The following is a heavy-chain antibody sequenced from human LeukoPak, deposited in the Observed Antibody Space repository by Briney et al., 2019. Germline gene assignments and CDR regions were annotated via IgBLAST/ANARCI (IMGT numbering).Heavy chain of an antibody. CDR3: LGFGPRYYSDR. V-gene: IGHV3-53*01. Sequence: GGSLRLSCAASGFTVTTNNINWVRQAPGKGLEWVSILWNDGNSYFADSVKGRFSFSRDTSKNILYLQMNSLRVEDTAIYYCLGFGPRYYSDRWGQGTLVTVSS. D-gene: IGHD3-10*01. CDR2: LWNDGNS. CDR1: GFTVTTNN. J-gene: IGHJ5*02.